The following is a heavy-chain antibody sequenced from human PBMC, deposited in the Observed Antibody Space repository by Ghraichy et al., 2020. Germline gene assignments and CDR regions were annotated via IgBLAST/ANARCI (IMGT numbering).Heavy chain of an antibody. CDR1: GFTVSNNF. V-gene: IGHV3-53*05. D-gene: IGHD3-10*01. Sequence: GGSLRLSCAASGFTVSNNFMNWVRQAPGKGLEWVSLIYSSGSTHYADSVKGPFTISRDNSKNTLFLQMNSLRIEDTAVYYCACTQYDSESCWGQGTLVTVSS. CDR3: ACTQYDSESC. CDR2: IYSSGST. J-gene: IGHJ4*02.